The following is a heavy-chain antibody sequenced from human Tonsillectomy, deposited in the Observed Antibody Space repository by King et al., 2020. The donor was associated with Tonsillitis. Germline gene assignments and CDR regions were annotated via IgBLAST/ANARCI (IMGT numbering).Heavy chain of an antibody. CDR2: IDTAVDT. Sequence: VQLVESGGGLVQTGGSLRLSCAASGFTFTNYDMHWVRQVIGKGLEWVSGIDTAVDTYYQVSVKGRFTISRENAKNSLYLQMNSLRDGDTAVYYCTRDLVTGEGGNWCDPWGQGTLVTVSS. D-gene: IGHD7-27*01. V-gene: IGHV3-13*01. CDR3: TRDLVTGEGGNWCDP. J-gene: IGHJ5*02. CDR1: GFTFTNYD.